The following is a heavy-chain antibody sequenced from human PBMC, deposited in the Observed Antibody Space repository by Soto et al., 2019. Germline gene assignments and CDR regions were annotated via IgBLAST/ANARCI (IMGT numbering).Heavy chain of an antibody. V-gene: IGHV1-69*13. J-gene: IGHJ4*02. Sequence: GASVKVSCKASGGTFSNYAITWVRQAPGQGLEWMGGIIPIFGTANYAQKFQGRVTIIADESTSTAYMELSSLRSEDTAVYYCAREARIVGASNFDYWGQGTLVTVSS. CDR3: AREARIVGASNFDY. CDR2: IIPIFGTA. CDR1: GGTFSNYA. D-gene: IGHD1-26*01.